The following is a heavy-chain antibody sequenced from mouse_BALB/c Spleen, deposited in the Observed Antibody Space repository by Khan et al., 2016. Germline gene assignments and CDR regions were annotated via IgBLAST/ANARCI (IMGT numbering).Heavy chain of an antibody. D-gene: IGHD4-1*01. V-gene: IGHV6-6*02. J-gene: IGHJ3*01. CDR1: GFTFSNYW. CDR3: NRGLGEFAY. Sequence: EVKLEESGGGLVQPGGSMKLSCVASGFTFSNYWMNWVRQSPEKGLEWVAEIRLKSNNYATHYAESVKGRFTISRDDSKSSVYLQMNNLRAEDTGSYYCNRGLGEFAYWGQGTLVTVSA. CDR2: IRLKSNNYAT.